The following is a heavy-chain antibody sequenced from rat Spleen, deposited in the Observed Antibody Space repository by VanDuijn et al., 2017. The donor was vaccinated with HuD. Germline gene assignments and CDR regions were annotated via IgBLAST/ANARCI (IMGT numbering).Heavy chain of an antibody. V-gene: IGHV2-41*01. Sequence: QVQLKESGPGLVPPSQTLSLTCTVAGFSLTSYTVAWVRQPPGKGLEWMGVIWSTGGTRNNSALKSRLSISKDTSKSQVFLKMNSLQTEDTATYYCATSYMPFDYWGQGVRVTVSS. J-gene: IGHJ2*01. CDR1: GFSLTSYT. D-gene: IGHD1-2*01. CDR3: ATSYMPFDY. CDR2: IWSTGGT.